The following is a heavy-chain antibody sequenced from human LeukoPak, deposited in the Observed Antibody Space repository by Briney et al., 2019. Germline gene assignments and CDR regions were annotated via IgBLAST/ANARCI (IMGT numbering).Heavy chain of an antibody. V-gene: IGHV3-11*04. CDR3: ARDSSSWYHASFDI. Sequence: PGGSLRLSCAASGFTFSDYYMSWIRQAPGKGLEWVSYISSSSSTIYYADSVKGRFTISRDNAENSLYLQMNSLRDEDTAVYYCARDSSSWYHASFDIWGQGTMVTVSS. D-gene: IGHD6-13*01. CDR2: ISSSSSTI. CDR1: GFTFSDYY. J-gene: IGHJ3*02.